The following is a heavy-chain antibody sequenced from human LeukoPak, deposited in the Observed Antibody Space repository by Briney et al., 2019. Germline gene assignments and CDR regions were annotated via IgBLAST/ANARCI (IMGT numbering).Heavy chain of an antibody. J-gene: IGHJ6*03. CDR2: INHSGST. V-gene: IGHV4-34*01. Sequence: SETLSLTCAVYGGSFSGYYWSWIRQPPGKGLEWIGEINHSGSTNYNPSLKSRVTISVDTSKNQFSLKLSSVTAADTAVYYCARAHMIVVYYYYTTTWTSGAKGPRSPSP. D-gene: IGHD3-22*01. CDR1: GGSFSGYY. CDR3: ARAHMIVVYYYYTTTWTS.